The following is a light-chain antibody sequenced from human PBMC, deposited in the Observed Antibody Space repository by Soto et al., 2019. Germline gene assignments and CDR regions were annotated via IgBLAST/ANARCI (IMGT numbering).Light chain of an antibody. CDR1: SSNIGGNY. CDR3: ATWDASLSGNII. CDR2: RNN. Sequence: QSVLTQPPSTSGTPGQRVTIPCFGSSSNIGGNYVFWYQHLPGTAHKLLIYRNNQRPSGVPDRFSGSKSGTSASLAISGLRAEDEADYYCATWDASLSGNIIFGGGTQLTVL. V-gene: IGLV1-47*01. J-gene: IGLJ7*01.